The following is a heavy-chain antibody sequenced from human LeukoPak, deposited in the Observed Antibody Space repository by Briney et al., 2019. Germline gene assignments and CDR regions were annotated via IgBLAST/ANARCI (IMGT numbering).Heavy chain of an antibody. J-gene: IGHJ4*02. CDR3: ATPDSSSWYLFFDY. CDR1: GYTLTELS. V-gene: IGHV1-24*01. Sequence: ASVKVSCKVSGYTLTELSMHWVRQAPGKGLEWMGGFDPEDGETIYAQKFQGRVTMTEDTSTDTAYMELSSLRSEDTAVYYCATPDSSSWYLFFDYWGQGTLVTVSS. CDR2: FDPEDGET. D-gene: IGHD6-13*01.